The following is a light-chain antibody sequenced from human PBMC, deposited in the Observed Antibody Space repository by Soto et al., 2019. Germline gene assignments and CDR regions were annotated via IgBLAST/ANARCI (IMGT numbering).Light chain of an antibody. J-gene: IGKJ1*01. CDR1: QSLSSIN. Sequence: DIVLTQSPATLSLSPGERATLSCRASQSLSSINLAWFQQKPGQAPRLLIYGTSTRATGIPARFSGSGSGTEFTLTISSLQSEDFAVYYCQQYSNWPSWTFGQGTKVDIK. CDR2: GTS. V-gene: IGKV3-15*01. CDR3: QQYSNWPSWT.